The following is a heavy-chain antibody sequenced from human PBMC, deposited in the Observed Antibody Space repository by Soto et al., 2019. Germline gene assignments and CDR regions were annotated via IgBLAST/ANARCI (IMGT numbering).Heavy chain of an antibody. V-gene: IGHV3-48*02. CDR1: GFTFSSYS. J-gene: IGHJ6*02. D-gene: IGHD3-22*01. Sequence: GGSLRLSCAASGFTFSSYSMNWVRQAPGKGLEWVSYISSSSSTIYYADSVKGRFTISRDNAKNSLYLQMNSLRDEDTAVYYCARARLNYYDSSGYYYYYYGMDVWGQGTTVTVSS. CDR2: ISSSSSTI. CDR3: ARARLNYYDSSGYYYYYYGMDV.